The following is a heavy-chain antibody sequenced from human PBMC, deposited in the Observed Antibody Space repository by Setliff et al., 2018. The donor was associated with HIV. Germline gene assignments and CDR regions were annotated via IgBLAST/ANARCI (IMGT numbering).Heavy chain of an antibody. CDR2: VIYSRST. V-gene: IGHV4-39*07. Sequence: SETLSLTCAVYGVTFSSNNYYWGWIRQPPGKGLVCIGNVIYSRSTTYSPPLKSRVTISFDTSKKKFSLKLKSATAAATALYYCAGWVWGNSGHYFDYWGQGKLVTVSS. CDR1: GVTFSSNNYY. J-gene: IGHJ4*02. D-gene: IGHD3-16*01. CDR3: AGWVWGNSGHYFDY.